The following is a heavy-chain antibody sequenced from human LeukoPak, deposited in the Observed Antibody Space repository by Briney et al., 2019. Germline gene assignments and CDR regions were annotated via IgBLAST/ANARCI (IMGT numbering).Heavy chain of an antibody. CDR2: ISSSSSTI. J-gene: IGHJ4*02. V-gene: IGHV3-48*01. CDR3: ARVRGSGSYVYFDY. D-gene: IGHD3-10*01. CDR1: GFTFSSFW. Sequence: GGSLRLSCAASGFTFSSFWMSWVRQAPGKGLEWVSYISSSSSTIYYADSVKGRFTISRDNAKNSLYLQMNSLRAEDTAVYYCARVRGSGSYVYFDYWGQGTLVTVSS.